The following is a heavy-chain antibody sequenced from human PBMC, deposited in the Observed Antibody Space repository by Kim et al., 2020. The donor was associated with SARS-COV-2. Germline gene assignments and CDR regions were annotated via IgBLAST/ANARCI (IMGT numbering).Heavy chain of an antibody. CDR1: GFDFRDYL. J-gene: IGHJ4*02. Sequence: GGSLRLSCTASGFDFRDYLMSWFRQTPGRGPEWVGFIRTPTYGGTPQYAASVRGRFTISRDDSNSIVYLQMNSLKTEVTAVYYCARDSSYLFDYWGQGTLVTVFS. CDR2: IRTPTYGGTP. CDR3: ARDSSYLFDY. V-gene: IGHV3-49*03. D-gene: IGHD2-2*02.